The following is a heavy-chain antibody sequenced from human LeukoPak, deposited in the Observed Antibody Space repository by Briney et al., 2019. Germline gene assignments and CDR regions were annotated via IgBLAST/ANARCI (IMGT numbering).Heavy chain of an antibody. Sequence: SETLSLTCTVSDGSISGYYWNWIRQPPGKGLEWIGYIYYGGSTNYNPSLKGRVTISLDTSKNQFSLKLSSVTAADTAVYYCARGHYYYDSSGYRGPFDYWGQGTLVTVSS. V-gene: IGHV4-59*01. J-gene: IGHJ4*02. D-gene: IGHD3-22*01. CDR3: ARGHYYYDSSGYRGPFDY. CDR1: DGSISGYY. CDR2: IYYGGST.